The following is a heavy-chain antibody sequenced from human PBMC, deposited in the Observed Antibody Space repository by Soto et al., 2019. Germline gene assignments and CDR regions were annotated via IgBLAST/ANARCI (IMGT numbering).Heavy chain of an antibody. CDR2: ISSSSSYI. J-gene: IGHJ4*02. Sequence: EVQLVESGGGLVKPGGSLRLSCAASGFTFSSYSMNWVRQAPGKGLEWVSSISSSSSYIYYADSVKGRFTISRDNAKNSLYLQMYSLRAEDTAVFYCATDAVGDSMGRYFDYWGQGTLVTVSS. CDR3: ATDAVGDSMGRYFDY. CDR1: GFTFSSYS. D-gene: IGHD4-17*01. V-gene: IGHV3-21*01.